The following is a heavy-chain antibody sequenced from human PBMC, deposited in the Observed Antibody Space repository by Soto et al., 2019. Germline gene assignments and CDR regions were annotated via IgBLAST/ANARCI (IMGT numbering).Heavy chain of an antibody. CDR1: GFTFSSYA. J-gene: IGHJ3*01. CDR3: AREVIVAS. Sequence: QVQLVESGGGVVQPGRSLRLSCAASGFTFSSYAMHWVRQAPGKGLEWVAVISYDGSNKYYADSVKGRFTISRDNSKNTLYLQMNSLRAEDTAVYYCAREVIVASWGQGTMVTVSS. D-gene: IGHD5-12*01. V-gene: IGHV3-30-3*01. CDR2: ISYDGSNK.